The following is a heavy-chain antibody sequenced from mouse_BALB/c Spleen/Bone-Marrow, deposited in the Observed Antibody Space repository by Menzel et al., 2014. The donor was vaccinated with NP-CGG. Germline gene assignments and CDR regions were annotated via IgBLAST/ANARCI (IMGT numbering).Heavy chain of an antibody. D-gene: IGHD2-3*01. CDR3: VRGGWLLLFAY. J-gene: IGHJ3*01. Sequence: VQLQQPGAELVKPGASVKLSCTASGFNIKDTYMHWVKQRPEQGLEWIGGIDPANGNTKYDPKFQGKATITADTSSNTAYLQLSSLTSEDTAVYYCVRGGWLLLFAYWGQGTLVTVSA. CDR2: IDPANGNT. CDR1: GFNIKDTY. V-gene: IGHV14-3*02.